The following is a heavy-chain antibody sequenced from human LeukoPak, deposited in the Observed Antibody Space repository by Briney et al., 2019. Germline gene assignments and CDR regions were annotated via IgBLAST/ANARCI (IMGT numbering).Heavy chain of an antibody. CDR1: GYTFTGYY. CDR2: ISAYNGNT. CDR3: ARDLGAPGRYFDWLLSASKVLGY. Sequence: GASVKASCKASGYTFTGYYMHWVRQAPGQGLEWMGWISAYNGNTNYAQKLQGRVTMTTDTSTSTAYMELRSLRSDDTAVYYCARDLGAPGRYFDWLLSASKVLGYWGQGTLVTVSS. V-gene: IGHV1-18*04. D-gene: IGHD3-9*01. J-gene: IGHJ4*02.